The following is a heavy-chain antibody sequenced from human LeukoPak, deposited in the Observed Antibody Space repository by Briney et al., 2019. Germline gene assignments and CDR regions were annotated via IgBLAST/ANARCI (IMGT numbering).Heavy chain of an antibody. D-gene: IGHD4-17*01. Sequence: GGSLRLSCAASGFTFSSYEMNWVRQAPGKGLEWVSYISSSAGTIYYTDSVKGRFTISRDNAKNSLYLQMNSLRAEDTAVYYCAREASSGDLEYWGQGTLVTVSS. J-gene: IGHJ4*02. V-gene: IGHV3-48*03. CDR3: AREASSGDLEY. CDR2: ISSSAGTI. CDR1: GFTFSSYE.